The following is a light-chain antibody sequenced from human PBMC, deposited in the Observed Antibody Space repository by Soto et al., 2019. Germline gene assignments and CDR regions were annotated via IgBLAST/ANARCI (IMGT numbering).Light chain of an antibody. CDR1: SSDVGGYNY. J-gene: IGLJ1*01. CDR2: DVS. CDR3: SSYTISNTLV. V-gene: IGLV2-14*01. Sequence: QSVLTQPASVSGSPVQSITISCTGTSSDVGGYNYVSWYQQYPGKAPKLMIYDVSNRPSGVSNRFSGSKSGNTASLTISGLQAEDEADYYCSSYTISNTLVFGCGTKVTVL.